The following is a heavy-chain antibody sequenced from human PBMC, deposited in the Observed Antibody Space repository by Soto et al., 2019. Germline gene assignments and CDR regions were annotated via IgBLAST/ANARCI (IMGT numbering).Heavy chain of an antibody. J-gene: IGHJ4*02. Sequence: ASVKVSCKASGYTFTGYYIHWVRQAPGQGLEWMGIINPSSGGTTNAQKFQDRVTMTRDTSTSTVYMELSSLRSEDTAIYFCARSGGGVIDYWGQGTLVTVS. CDR3: ARSGGGVIDY. CDR2: INPSSGGT. D-gene: IGHD2-8*02. CDR1: GYTFTGYY. V-gene: IGHV1-46*01.